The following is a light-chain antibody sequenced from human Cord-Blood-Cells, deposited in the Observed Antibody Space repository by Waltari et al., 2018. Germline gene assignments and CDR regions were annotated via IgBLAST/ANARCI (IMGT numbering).Light chain of an antibody. CDR2: DAS. CDR3: QQYNSYSWT. Sequence: DIQMTQYPSTLSASLGDRVTITCRASQSISSWLAWYQQKPGKAPKLLIYDASSLESGVPSRFSGSGSGTEFTLTISSLQPDDFATYYCQQYNSYSWTFGQGTKVEIK. CDR1: QSISSW. V-gene: IGKV1-5*01. J-gene: IGKJ1*01.